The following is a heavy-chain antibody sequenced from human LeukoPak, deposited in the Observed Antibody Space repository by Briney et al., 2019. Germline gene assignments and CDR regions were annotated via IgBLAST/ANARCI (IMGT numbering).Heavy chain of an antibody. J-gene: IGHJ4*02. D-gene: IGHD3-9*01. CDR3: ASGGLVSRYLDH. CDR1: GGSISSSTW. V-gene: IGHV4-4*02. Sequence: SGTLSLTCVVSGGSISSSTWWTWVRLPPGKGLEWIGEVFHGGSTNLNPSLKSRLTLSVDESKHEFSLKLTSVTAADTAVYYCASGGLVSRYLDHWGQGTLVTVSS. CDR2: VFHGGST.